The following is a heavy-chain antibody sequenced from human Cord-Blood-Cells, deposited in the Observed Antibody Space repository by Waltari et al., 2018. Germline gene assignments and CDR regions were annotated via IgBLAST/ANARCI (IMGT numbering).Heavy chain of an antibody. J-gene: IGHJ4*02. CDR3: AKDRYSSSWYYFDY. V-gene: IGHV3-43*01. D-gene: IGHD6-13*01. CDR2: ISWDGGST. CDR1: GFTFDADT. Sequence: EVQLVESGGVVVQPGGSLRLSGADSGFTFDADTMTSVRPPPGKGLEWVSLISWDGGSTYYADSVKGRFTISRDNSKNSLYLQMNSLRTEDTALYYCAKDRYSSSWYYFDYWGQGTLVTVSS.